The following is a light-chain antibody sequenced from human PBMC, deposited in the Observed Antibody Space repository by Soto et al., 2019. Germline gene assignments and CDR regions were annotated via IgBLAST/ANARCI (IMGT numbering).Light chain of an antibody. J-gene: IGKJ1*01. Sequence: EIVLTQSPGTLSLSPGERAALSCRASRSLISTSLAWYQQRPGQAPRLLIYDASSRATGIPDRFSGSGSGTDFTLTINRLEPDDFAVYYCQQYGSSPRTFGQGTKVDIK. V-gene: IGKV3-20*01. CDR2: DAS. CDR3: QQYGSSPRT. CDR1: RSLISTS.